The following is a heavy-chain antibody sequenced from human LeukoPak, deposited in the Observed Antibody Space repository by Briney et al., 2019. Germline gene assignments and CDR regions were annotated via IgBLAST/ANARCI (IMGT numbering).Heavy chain of an antibody. CDR2: ISYDGSNK. J-gene: IGHJ4*02. Sequence: GGSLRLSCAASGFTFSSYGMHWVRQAPGKGLEWVAVISYDGSNKYYADSVKGRFTISRDNSKNTLYLQMNSLRAEGTAVYYCAKVAGTAPLDYWGQGTLVTVSS. CDR3: AKVAGTAPLDY. CDR1: GFTFSSYG. V-gene: IGHV3-30*18. D-gene: IGHD2-15*01.